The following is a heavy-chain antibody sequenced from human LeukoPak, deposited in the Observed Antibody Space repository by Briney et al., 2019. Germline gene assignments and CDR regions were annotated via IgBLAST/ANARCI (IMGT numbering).Heavy chain of an antibody. CDR2: ISGSGGST. J-gene: IGHJ4*02. V-gene: IGHV3-23*01. CDR3: AKDLVGATNY. CDR1: GFPFSNFA. D-gene: IGHD1-26*01. Sequence: GGSLRLSCAASGFPFSNFAMSWVRQAPGKGLEWVSAISGSGGSTHYADSVKGRFTISRDNSKNTLYLQMNSLRAEDTAIFYCAKDLVGATNYWGQGTLVAVSS.